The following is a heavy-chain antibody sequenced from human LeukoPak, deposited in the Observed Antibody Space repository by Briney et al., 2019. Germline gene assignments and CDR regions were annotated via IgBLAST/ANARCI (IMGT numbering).Heavy chain of an antibody. Sequence: PGGSLRLSCAASGFTFSSYGMHWVRQAPGKGLEWVAFIRYDGSNKYYADSVKGRFTISRDNSKNTLYLQMNSLRAEDTAVYYCAKVARTVTKYYFDYWGQGTLVTVSS. J-gene: IGHJ4*02. CDR1: GFTFSSYG. V-gene: IGHV3-30*02. D-gene: IGHD4-17*01. CDR2: IRYDGSNK. CDR3: AKVARTVTKYYFDY.